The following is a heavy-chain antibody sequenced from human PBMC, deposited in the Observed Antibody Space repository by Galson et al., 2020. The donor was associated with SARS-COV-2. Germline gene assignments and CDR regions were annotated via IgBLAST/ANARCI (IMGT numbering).Heavy chain of an antibody. D-gene: IGHD1-26*01. Sequence: GESLKISCDVSGFTFSSYSMNWVRQAPGKGLEWVSSISSGSDYIYYADSLKGRFTISRDNGKNSLSLQMNNLRAEDTAVYYCTRDASWAMFGMDGWGQGTTVTVSS. J-gene: IGHJ6*02. CDR2: ISSGSDYI. CDR3: TRDASWAMFGMDG. CDR1: GFTFSSYS. V-gene: IGHV3-21*01.